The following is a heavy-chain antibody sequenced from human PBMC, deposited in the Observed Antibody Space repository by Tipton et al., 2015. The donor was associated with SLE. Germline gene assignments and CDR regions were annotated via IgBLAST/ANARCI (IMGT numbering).Heavy chain of an antibody. V-gene: IGHV3-74*01. Sequence: SLRLSCAASGFTFSTSWMHWVRQPPGKGLVWVSRSNSDGSNTAYADSVEGRFTISRDNAKNTLYLQMNSLRAEDTAVYYCARAAGGYSYGFTDYWGQGTLVTVSS. CDR2: SNSDGSNT. CDR3: ARAAGGYSYGFTDY. J-gene: IGHJ4*02. CDR1: GFTFSTSW. D-gene: IGHD5-18*01.